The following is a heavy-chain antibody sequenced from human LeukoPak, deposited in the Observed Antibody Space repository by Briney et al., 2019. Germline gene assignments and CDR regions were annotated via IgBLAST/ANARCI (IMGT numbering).Heavy chain of an antibody. CDR3: ARVQGGYGSGSIISYYYYMDV. V-gene: IGHV1-18*01. CDR1: GYTFTSYG. D-gene: IGHD3-10*01. CDR2: ISAYNGNT. Sequence: ASVKVSCKASGYTFTSYGISWVRQAPGQGLEWMGWISAYNGNTNYAQKFQGRVTITRNTSISTAYMELSSLRSEDTAVYYCARVQGGYGSGSIISYYYYMDVWGKGTPVTVSS. J-gene: IGHJ6*03.